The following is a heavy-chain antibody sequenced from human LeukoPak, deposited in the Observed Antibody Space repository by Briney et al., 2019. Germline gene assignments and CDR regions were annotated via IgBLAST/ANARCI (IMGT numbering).Heavy chain of an antibody. J-gene: IGHJ3*02. Sequence: PGGSLRLSCAASGFTFSSYSMNWVRQAPGKGLEWVSSISSSSSYIYYADSVKGRFTISRDNAKNSLYLQMNSLRAEDTAVYYCARLRDSSGYLFDAFDIWGQGTMVTVSS. CDR2: ISSSSSYI. CDR1: GFTFSSYS. V-gene: IGHV3-21*01. D-gene: IGHD3-22*01. CDR3: ARLRDSSGYLFDAFDI.